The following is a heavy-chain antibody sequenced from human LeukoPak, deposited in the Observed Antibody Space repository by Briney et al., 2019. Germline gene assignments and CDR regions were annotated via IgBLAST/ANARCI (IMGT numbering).Heavy chain of an antibody. CDR1: GYSISSGYY. V-gene: IGHV4-38-2*01. Sequence: KPSETLSLTCAVSGYSISSGYYRGWIRQPPGKGLEWIGSIYYSGSTYYNPSLKSRVTISVDTSKNQFSLKLSSVTAADTAVYYCARTMTPHWFDPWGQGTLVTVSS. CDR2: IYYSGST. J-gene: IGHJ5*02. CDR3: ARTMTPHWFDP.